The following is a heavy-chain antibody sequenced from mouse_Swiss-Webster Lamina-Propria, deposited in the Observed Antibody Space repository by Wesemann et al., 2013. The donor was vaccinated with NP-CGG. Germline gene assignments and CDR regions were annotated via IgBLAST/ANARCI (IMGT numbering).Heavy chain of an antibody. V-gene: IGHV5-17*02. J-gene: IGHJ3*01. CDR2: ISSGSSTI. D-gene: IGHD2-14*01. CDR3: ARYRYGEGAWFAY. CDR1: GFTFSSFG. Sequence: DVQLVESGGGLVQPGGSRKLSCAASGFTFSSFGMHWVRQAPEKGLEWVAYISSGSSTIYYADTVKGRFTISRDNPKNTLFLQMTSLRSEDTAMYYCARYRYGEGAWFAYWGQGTLVTVSA.